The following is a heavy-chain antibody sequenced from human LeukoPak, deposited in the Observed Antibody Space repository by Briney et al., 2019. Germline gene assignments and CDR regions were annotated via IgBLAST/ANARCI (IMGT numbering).Heavy chain of an antibody. CDR1: GGTFSSYA. D-gene: IGHD3-3*01. CDR2: IIPIFGTA. Sequence: SVKVSCKASGGTFSSYAISWVRQAPGQGLEWMGGIIPIFGTANYAQKFQGRVTITADKSTSTAYMELSSLRSEDTAVYYCARSVTIFGVATLGYWGQGTPVTVSS. CDR3: ARSVTIFGVATLGY. V-gene: IGHV1-69*06. J-gene: IGHJ4*02.